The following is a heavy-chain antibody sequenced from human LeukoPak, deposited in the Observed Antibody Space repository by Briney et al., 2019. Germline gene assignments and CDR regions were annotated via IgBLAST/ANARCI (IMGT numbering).Heavy chain of an antibody. D-gene: IGHD1/OR15-1a*01. J-gene: IGHJ5*02. Sequence: GGSLRLSCAASGSTFSSQALSWVRQAPGKGLEWVSSFTGRGGNIHYADSVKGRFTLSRDCAKETMYLQMISLRADDTATYYCAAGGGNTFNPWSQGILVTVSS. CDR2: FTGRGGNI. CDR3: AAGGGNTFNP. V-gene: IGHV3-23*01. CDR1: GSTFSSQA.